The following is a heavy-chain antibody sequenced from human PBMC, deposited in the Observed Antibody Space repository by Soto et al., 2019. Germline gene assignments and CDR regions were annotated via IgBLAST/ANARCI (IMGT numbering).Heavy chain of an antibody. Sequence: VASVKVSCKASGYRFTGYAIHWVRQAPGQGLEWLGWINGGNGNTKCSEKMQGRVTITRDTAASTAYMELSSLRFEDTAVYYCARESGSYPEYYFDDWGQGALVTVSS. J-gene: IGHJ4*02. CDR1: GYRFTGYA. D-gene: IGHD1-26*01. CDR3: ARESGSYPEYYFDD. V-gene: IGHV1-3*01. CDR2: INGGNGNT.